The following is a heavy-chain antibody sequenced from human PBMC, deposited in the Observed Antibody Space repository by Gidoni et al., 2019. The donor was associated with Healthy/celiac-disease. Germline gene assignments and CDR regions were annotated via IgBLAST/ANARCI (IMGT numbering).Heavy chain of an antibody. J-gene: IGHJ3*02. CDR2: ISYDGSNK. CDR3: AKARQGAFDI. CDR1: GFTFSSYG. V-gene: IGHV3-30*18. Sequence: QVQLVESGGGVVQPGRSLRLSCAASGFTFSSYGMHWVRQAPGKGLEWVAVISYDGSNKYYADSVKGRFTISRDNSKTTLYLQMNSLRAEDTAVYYCAKARQGAFDIWGQGTMVTVSS.